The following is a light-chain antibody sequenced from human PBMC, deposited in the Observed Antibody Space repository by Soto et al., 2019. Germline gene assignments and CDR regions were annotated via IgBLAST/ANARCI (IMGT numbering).Light chain of an antibody. Sequence: DVVMTQSPDYLAVSVGERATISCKSSLSVLKSIDNKNYIAWYQQKAGQPPKLLLYWASTRKSGVPDRFSGSGSGTEFTLTISSLQAEDVALYYCHQYYRTPLTFGPGTKVEIK. V-gene: IGKV4-1*01. CDR1: LSVLKSIDNKNY. CDR3: HQYYRTPLT. J-gene: IGKJ3*01. CDR2: WAS.